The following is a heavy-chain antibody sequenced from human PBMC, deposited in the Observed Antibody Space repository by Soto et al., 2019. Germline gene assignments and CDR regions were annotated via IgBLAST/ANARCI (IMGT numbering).Heavy chain of an antibody. CDR1: GYTFTSYG. Sequence: QVQLVQSGAEVKKPGASVKVSCKASGYTFTSYGISWVRQAPGQGLEWMGWISAYNGNTNYAQKLQGRVTMTTDTSTSTDYMELRSVRSDDTAVYYCARAGAVAGTGDAFDIWGQGTMVTVSS. CDR3: ARAGAVAGTGDAFDI. D-gene: IGHD6-19*01. V-gene: IGHV1-18*01. CDR2: ISAYNGNT. J-gene: IGHJ3*02.